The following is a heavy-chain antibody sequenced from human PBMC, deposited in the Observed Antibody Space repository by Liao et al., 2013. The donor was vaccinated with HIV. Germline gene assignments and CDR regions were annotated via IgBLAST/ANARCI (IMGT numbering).Heavy chain of an antibody. CDR3: ARDRXDVVVPAAIRTYFDY. CDR1: GGSFSGHY. CDR2: INQSGST. V-gene: IGHV4-34*01. Sequence: QVQLQQWGAGLLKPSETLSLTCGVSGGSFSGHYWGWVRKSPGKRLEWIGEINQSGSTNHNPSLKSRVTISVDTSKNQFSLKLSSVTAADTAVYYCARDRXDVVVPAAIRTYFDYWGQGTLVTVSS. J-gene: IGHJ4*02. D-gene: IGHD2-2*02.